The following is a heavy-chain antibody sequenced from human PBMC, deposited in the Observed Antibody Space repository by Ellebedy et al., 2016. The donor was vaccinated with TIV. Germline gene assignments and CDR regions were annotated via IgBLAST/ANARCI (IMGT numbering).Heavy chain of an antibody. J-gene: IGHJ3*01. D-gene: IGHD3-22*01. Sequence: AASVKVSCKASGYTFTNYGIYWVRQAPGQGLEWMGWISPYNGNTNYAQKIQGRVTMTTDKSTSKAYMELRSLRSDDSALYYCARRLINMRVPTTRDDGFDFWGQGTMVTVSS. CDR2: ISPYNGNT. CDR1: GYTFTNYG. V-gene: IGHV1-18*01. CDR3: ARRLINMRVPTTRDDGFDF.